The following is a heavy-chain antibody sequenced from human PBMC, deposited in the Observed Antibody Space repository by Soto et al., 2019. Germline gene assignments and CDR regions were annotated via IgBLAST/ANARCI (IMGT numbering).Heavy chain of an antibody. CDR3: AGDGYNGAGSQYPAY. CDR1: GGSMSDYV. V-gene: IGHV4-59*01. Sequence: SETLSLTGSVSGGSMSDYVCSWIRQSPGKGLEWIAYIYYLGITDYNPSLKSRVTISVDTSKRQFSLRLTSVTAADAAVYYCAGDGYNGAGSQYPAYWGPGTQVAVSS. CDR2: IYYLGIT. D-gene: IGHD3-10*01. J-gene: IGHJ4*02.